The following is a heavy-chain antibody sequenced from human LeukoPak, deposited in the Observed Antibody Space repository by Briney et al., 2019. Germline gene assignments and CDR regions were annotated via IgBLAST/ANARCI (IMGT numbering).Heavy chain of an antibody. Sequence: SQTLSLTCDISGDAVSSNSAAWNWIRQSPSRGLEWLGRTYYRSKWYYDYAVSVKSRITISPDTSKNQFSLQLNSVTADDTAVYYCARGFALDFWGQGTMVTVSS. CDR3: ARGFALDF. CDR1: GDAVSSNSAA. V-gene: IGHV6-1*01. CDR2: TYYRSKWYY. J-gene: IGHJ3*01.